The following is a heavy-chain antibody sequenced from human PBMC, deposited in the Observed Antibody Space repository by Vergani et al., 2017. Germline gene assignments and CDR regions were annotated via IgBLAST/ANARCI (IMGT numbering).Heavy chain of an antibody. V-gene: IGHV4-34*01. CDR1: GGSFNGYY. Sequence: QVQLQQWGAGLLKPSETLSLTCAVYGGSFNGYYWSWIRQPPGKGLEWIGEINHSGSTNYNPSLKSRVTISVDTSKNQFSLKLSSVTAADTAVYYCARGRRVIRGRGIAAERFGAFSRAENWFDPWGQGTLVTVSS. CDR3: ARGRRVIRGRGIAAERFGAFSRAENWFDP. J-gene: IGHJ5*02. D-gene: IGHD6-13*01. CDR2: INHSGST.